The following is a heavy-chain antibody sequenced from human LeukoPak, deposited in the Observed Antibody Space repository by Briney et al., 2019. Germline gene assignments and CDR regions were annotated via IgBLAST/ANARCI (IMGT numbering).Heavy chain of an antibody. CDR3: ARTRYYYNSRSYGAPYYFDY. CDR1: GGSIGIPNYY. Sequence: SETLSLTCTVSGGSIGIPNYYWGWIRQPPGKGLEWIGSIDYSGATYYYPSLKSRVTFSIDTSKNQFSLKLSSVTAADTAVYYCARTRYYYNSRSYGAPYYFDYWGQGTLVTVSS. D-gene: IGHD3-10*01. CDR2: IDYSGAT. V-gene: IGHV4-39*01. J-gene: IGHJ4*02.